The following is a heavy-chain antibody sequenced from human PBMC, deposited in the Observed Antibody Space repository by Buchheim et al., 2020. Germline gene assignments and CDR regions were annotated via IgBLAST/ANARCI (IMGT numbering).Heavy chain of an antibody. CDR3: ARGGDYYDSSGYYSLTAFDY. CDR2: ISSSSSTI. V-gene: IGHV3-48*01. Sequence: EVQLVESGGGLVQPGGSLRLSCAASGFTFSSYSMNWVRQAPGKGLEWVSYISSSSSTIYYADSVKGRFTISRDNAKTSLYLQMNSLRAEDTAVYYCARGGDYYDSSGYYSLTAFDYWGQGTL. CDR1: GFTFSSYS. J-gene: IGHJ4*02. D-gene: IGHD3-22*01.